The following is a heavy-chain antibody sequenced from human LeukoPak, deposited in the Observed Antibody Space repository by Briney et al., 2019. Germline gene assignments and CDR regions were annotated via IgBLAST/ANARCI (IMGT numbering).Heavy chain of an antibody. CDR2: IWYDGSNK. J-gene: IGHJ4*02. CDR1: GFTFSSYG. V-gene: IGHV3-33*06. D-gene: IGHD3-22*01. CDR3: AKTPRTLITMIVVVNTGDYFDY. Sequence: GRSLRLSCAASGFTFSSYGMHWVRQAPGKGLEWVAVIWYDGSNKYYADSVKGRFTISRDNSKNTLYLQMNSLRAEDTAVYYCAKTPRTLITMIVVVNTGDYFDYWGQGTLVTVSS.